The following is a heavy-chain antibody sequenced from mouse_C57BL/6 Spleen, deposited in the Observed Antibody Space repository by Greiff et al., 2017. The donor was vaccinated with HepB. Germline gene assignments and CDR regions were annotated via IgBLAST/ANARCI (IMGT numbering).Heavy chain of an antibody. D-gene: IGHD1-1*01. V-gene: IGHV1-9*01. CDR2: ILPGSGNT. CDR3: ARGVTTVVAHYFDY. J-gene: IGHJ2*01. Sequence: QVQLQQSGAELMKPGASVKLSCKATGYTFTGYWIEWVKQRPGHGLEWIGEILPGSGNTNYNEKFKGKATFTADTSSNTAYMQLSSLTTEDSAIYYCARGVTTVVAHYFDYWGQGTTLTVSS. CDR1: GYTFTGYW.